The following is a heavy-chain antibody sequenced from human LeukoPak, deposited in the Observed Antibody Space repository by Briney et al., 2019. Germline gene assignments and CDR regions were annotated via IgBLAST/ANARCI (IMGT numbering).Heavy chain of an antibody. J-gene: IGHJ3*02. Sequence: GGSLRLSCAASGFTLYHYGMSWVRQAPGKRLEWVSSIHGGDSSGVTTFYADSVKGRFTISRDNSKNTLYLQINSLRVEDTAVYYCARDSYSSSWLDAFDIWGQGTMVTVSS. CDR2: IHGGDSSGVTT. V-gene: IGHV3-23*01. CDR1: GFTLYHYG. D-gene: IGHD6-13*01. CDR3: ARDSYSSSWLDAFDI.